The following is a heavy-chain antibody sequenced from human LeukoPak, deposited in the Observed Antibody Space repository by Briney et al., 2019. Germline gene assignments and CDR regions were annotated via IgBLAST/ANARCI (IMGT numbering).Heavy chain of an antibody. D-gene: IGHD6-13*01. J-gene: IGHJ4*02. V-gene: IGHV3-64D*06. CDR2: ISSNGGST. Sequence: QSGGSLRLSCSASGFTFSSYAMRWVRQAPGKGLEYVSAISSNGGSTYYADSVKGRFTISRDNSKNTLYLQMSSLRAEDTAVYYCVKDASPQLPPRTPIAAAGGDYWGQGTLVTVSS. CDR1: GFTFSSYA. CDR3: VKDASPQLPPRTPIAAAGGDY.